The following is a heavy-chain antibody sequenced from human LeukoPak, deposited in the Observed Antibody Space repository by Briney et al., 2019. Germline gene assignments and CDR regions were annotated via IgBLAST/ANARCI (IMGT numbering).Heavy chain of an antibody. D-gene: IGHD6-13*01. V-gene: IGHV4-34*01. Sequence: SETLSLTCAVYGGSFSGYYWSWIRQPPGKGLEWIGEINHSGSANYNPSLKSRVTISVDTSKNQFSLKLSSVTAADTAVYYCPIAAAHHYFDYWGQGTLVTVSS. CDR2: INHSGSA. CDR3: PIAAAHHYFDY. J-gene: IGHJ4*02. CDR1: GGSFSGYY.